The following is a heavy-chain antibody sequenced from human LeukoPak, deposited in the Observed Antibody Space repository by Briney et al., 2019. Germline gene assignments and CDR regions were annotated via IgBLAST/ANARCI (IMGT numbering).Heavy chain of an antibody. CDR1: GFTFSSYW. D-gene: IGHD3-10*01. V-gene: IGHV3-7*01. CDR3: AREKRDYYGSGSYYPQGY. J-gene: IGHJ4*02. Sequence: GGSLRLSCAASGFTFSSYWMSWVRQAPGKGLEWVANIKQDGSEKYYVDSVKGRFTISRDNAKNSLYLQMNSLRAEDTAVYYCAREKRDYYGSGSYYPQGYWGQGTLVTVSS. CDR2: IKQDGSEK.